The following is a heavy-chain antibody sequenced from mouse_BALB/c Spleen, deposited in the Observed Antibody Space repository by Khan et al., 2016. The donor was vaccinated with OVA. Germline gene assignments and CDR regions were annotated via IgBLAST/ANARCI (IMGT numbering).Heavy chain of an antibody. CDR1: GYSITSDYA. CDR3: ARDGSRYNYAMDY. D-gene: IGHD2-3*01. Sequence: EVQLQESGPGLVKPSQSLSLTCTVTGYSITSDYAWNWIRQFPGNKLEWMGYISYSGSTNYNPSLKSRISITRDTSKNQFFLQLNSVTTEDTATYYCARDGSRYNYAMDYWGQGTSVTVPS. J-gene: IGHJ4*01. CDR2: ISYSGST. V-gene: IGHV3-2*02.